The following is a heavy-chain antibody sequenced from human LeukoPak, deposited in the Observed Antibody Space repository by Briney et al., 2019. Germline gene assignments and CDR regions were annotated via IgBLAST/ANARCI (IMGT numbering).Heavy chain of an antibody. CDR3: ARDHYYDSSGYSGY. J-gene: IGHJ4*02. D-gene: IGHD3-22*01. V-gene: IGHV3-11*01. Sequence: PGGSLRLSCAASGFTFSDYYMSWIRQAPGKGLEWVSYISSSGSTIYYADSVKGRFTISRDNAENSLYLQMSSLRAEDTAVYYCARDHYYDSSGYSGYWGQGTLVTVSS. CDR1: GFTFSDYY. CDR2: ISSSGSTI.